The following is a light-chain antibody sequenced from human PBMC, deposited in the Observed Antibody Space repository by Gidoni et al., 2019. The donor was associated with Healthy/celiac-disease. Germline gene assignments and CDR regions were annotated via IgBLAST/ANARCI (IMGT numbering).Light chain of an antibody. CDR1: QSVSSSY. J-gene: IGKJ4*01. Sequence: TEFTQSLWTLPLSPGESATLSCRASQSVSSSYLAWYQQKPGQAPRLLIYGASSRATGIPDGFSGSGSGADFTLTISRLEPEDFAVDYCQQYGSSPATFGGGTKVEIK. V-gene: IGKV3-20*01. CDR3: QQYGSSPAT. CDR2: GAS.